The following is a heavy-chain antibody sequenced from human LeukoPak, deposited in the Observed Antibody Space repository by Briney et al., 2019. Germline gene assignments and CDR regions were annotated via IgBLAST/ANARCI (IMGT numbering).Heavy chain of an antibody. V-gene: IGHV4-31*03. CDR1: GGSISTGGYY. D-gene: IGHD3-22*01. J-gene: IGHJ4*02. CDR2: IYYSGST. Sequence: SETLSLTCTVSGGSISTGGYYWSWIRQHPGKGLEWIAYIYYSGSTYYNPSPKSRVTISVDTSKNQFSLKLSSVTAADTAVYYCARFHTSGYYRHFDFWGQGTLVTVSS. CDR3: ARFHTSGYYRHFDF.